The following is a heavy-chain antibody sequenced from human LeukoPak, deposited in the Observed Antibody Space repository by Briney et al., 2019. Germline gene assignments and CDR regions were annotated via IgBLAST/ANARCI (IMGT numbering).Heavy chain of an antibody. V-gene: IGHV3-30*03. CDR3: VRRDSSGWYEY. Sequence: PGGSLRLSCAASGFSFTNYAMHWVRQAPGKGLAWVAVVSYDETNKDYTDSVKGRFTISRDNPKNTVYLQMSSLRAEDTALYYCVRRDSSGWYEYWGQGTLVIVSS. J-gene: IGHJ4*02. D-gene: IGHD6-19*01. CDR1: GFSFTNYA. CDR2: VSYDETNK.